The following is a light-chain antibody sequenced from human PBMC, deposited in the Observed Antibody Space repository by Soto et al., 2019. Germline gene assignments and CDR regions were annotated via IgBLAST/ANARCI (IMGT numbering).Light chain of an antibody. CDR2: EVS. CDR3: SSYVGSSNVV. V-gene: IGLV2-8*01. CDR1: SSDVGGYNY. J-gene: IGLJ2*01. Sequence: QSVLTQPPSASGSPGQSVTISCTGTSSDVGGYNYVSWYQQHPGKAPKLMIYEVSKRPSGVPDRFSGSKSGNTASLTVSGLQAEDEADYYCSSYVGSSNVVFGGGTKLTVL.